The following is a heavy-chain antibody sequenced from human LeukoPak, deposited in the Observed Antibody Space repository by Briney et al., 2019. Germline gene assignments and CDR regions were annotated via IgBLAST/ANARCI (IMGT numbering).Heavy chain of an antibody. J-gene: IGHJ5*02. CDR3: ASTTYYYDSSGYPVGGWFDP. D-gene: IGHD3-22*01. Sequence: PSETLSLTCTVSGGSISSGSYYWSWIRQPAGKGLEWIGHIYTSGSTNYNPSLKSRVTISVDTSKNQFSLKLSSVTAADTAVYYCASTTYYYDSSGYPVGGWFDPWGQGTLVTVSS. V-gene: IGHV4-61*09. CDR1: GGSISSGSYY. CDR2: IYTSGST.